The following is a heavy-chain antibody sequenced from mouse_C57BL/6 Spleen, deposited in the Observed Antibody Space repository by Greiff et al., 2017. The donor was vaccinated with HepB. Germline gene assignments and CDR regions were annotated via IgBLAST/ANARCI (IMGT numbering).Heavy chain of an antibody. CDR3: ARRGNYVWYFDV. CDR2: INPNNGGT. J-gene: IGHJ1*03. V-gene: IGHV1-18*01. D-gene: IGHD2-1*01. CDR1: GYTFTDYN. Sequence: EVKLMESGPELVKPGASVKIPCKASGYTFTDYNMDWVKQSHGKSLEWIGDINPNNGGTIYNQKFKGKATLTVDKSSSTAYMELRSLTSEDTAVYYCARRGNYVWYFDVWGTGTTVTVSS.